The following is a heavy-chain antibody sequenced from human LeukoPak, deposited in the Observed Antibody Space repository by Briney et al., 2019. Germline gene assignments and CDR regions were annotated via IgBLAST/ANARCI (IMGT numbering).Heavy chain of an antibody. CDR2: INHSGST. CDR3: AVYSYGYRLAY. CDR1: GGSFSGYY. V-gene: IGHV4-34*01. Sequence: SETLSLTCAVYGGSFSGYYWSWIRQPPGKGLERIGEINHSGSTNYNPSLKSRVTISVDTSKNQFSLKLSSVTAADTAVYYCAVYSYGYRLAYWGQGTLVTVSS. D-gene: IGHD5-18*01. J-gene: IGHJ4*02.